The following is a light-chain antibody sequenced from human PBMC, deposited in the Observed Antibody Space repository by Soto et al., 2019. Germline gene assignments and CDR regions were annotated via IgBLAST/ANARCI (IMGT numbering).Light chain of an antibody. CDR1: QSVTSNY. J-gene: IGKJ1*01. Sequence: EVVLTQSPGTVSLSPGERATLSCRASQSVTSNYLAWYQQKPGQAPRPLIYAASSRATGIPDRFSGSGSGTDFTLSISRLEPEDFAVYYCQQYGSSMTWTFGQGTKVEIK. V-gene: IGKV3-20*01. CDR2: AAS. CDR3: QQYGSSMTWT.